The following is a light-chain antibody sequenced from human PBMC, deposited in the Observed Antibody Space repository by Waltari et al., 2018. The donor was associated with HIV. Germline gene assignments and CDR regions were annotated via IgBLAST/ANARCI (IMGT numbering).Light chain of an antibody. J-gene: IGLJ3*02. V-gene: IGLV1-47*01. CDR2: RNN. CDR3: AAWDDSLTVVL. CDR1: SSNIERNS. Sequence: QSVLTQSPSASATPGKRVTMSCSGSSSNIERNSVYWYQQHPGTAPKLRIYRNNQRPSGVPDRFSGSKSGTSASLAISGLRSEDEGDYYCAAWDDSLTVVLFGGGTKLTVL.